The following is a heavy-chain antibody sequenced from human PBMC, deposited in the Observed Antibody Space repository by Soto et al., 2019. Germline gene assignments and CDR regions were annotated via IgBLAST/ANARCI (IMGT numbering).Heavy chain of an antibody. CDR3: ATDVYCRSASCSNWFDP. CDR2: IYYSGST. CDR1: GGSISSADYY. V-gene: IGHV4-30-4*01. J-gene: IGHJ5*02. Sequence: TSETLSLTCTVSGGSISSADYYWSWIRQPPGKGLEWIGYIYYSGSTYYNPSLKSRVTISLDTSKNQFSLKLSSVTAADTAVYYCATDVYCRSASCSNWFDPWGQGTLVTVSS. D-gene: IGHD2-2*01.